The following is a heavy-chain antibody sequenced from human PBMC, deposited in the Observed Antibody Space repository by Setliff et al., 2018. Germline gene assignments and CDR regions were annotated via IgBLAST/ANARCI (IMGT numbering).Heavy chain of an antibody. Sequence: ASVKVSCKTSGYSFTVFGISWVRQAPGQGLEWMGWISPYYGSTNYAQKLQGRVTMTTDTSTSTAYMELSSLRFEDTAVYYCARGSVEYSRGWYYFDYWAQGTLVTAPQ. CDR3: ARGSVEYSRGWYYFDY. V-gene: IGHV1-18*01. J-gene: IGHJ4*02. CDR1: GYSFTVFG. D-gene: IGHD6-19*01. CDR2: ISPYYGST.